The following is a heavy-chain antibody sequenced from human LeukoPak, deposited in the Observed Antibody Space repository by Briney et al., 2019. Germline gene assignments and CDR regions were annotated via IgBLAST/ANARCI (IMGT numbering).Heavy chain of an antibody. J-gene: IGHJ4*02. V-gene: IGHV4-34*01. D-gene: IGHD6-13*01. CDR1: GGSFSGYY. CDR2: INRSGST. Sequence: SETLSLTCAVYGGSFSGYYWSWIRQPPGKGLEWIGEINRSGSTNYNPSLKSRVTISVDTSKNQFSLKLSSVTAADTAVYYCARGGDYSSSPSGFGYWGQGTLVTVSS. CDR3: ARGGDYSSSPSGFGY.